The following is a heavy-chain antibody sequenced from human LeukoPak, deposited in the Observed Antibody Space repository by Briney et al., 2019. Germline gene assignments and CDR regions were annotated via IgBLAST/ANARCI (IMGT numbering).Heavy chain of an antibody. J-gene: IGHJ4*01. V-gene: IGHV4-59*01. CDR3: ASCDSSSSVDY. CDR2: TYYCGSP. CDR1: GGSIGSYY. D-gene: IGHD6-6*01. Sequence: SETLSLTCTVAGGSIGSYYWSCIRQPPGQGLGWIGYTYYCGSPTSHTSLKRRATISVATSRTQFSLKLSSVTAAETAVYYCASCDSSSSVDYWGQGTMVTVSS.